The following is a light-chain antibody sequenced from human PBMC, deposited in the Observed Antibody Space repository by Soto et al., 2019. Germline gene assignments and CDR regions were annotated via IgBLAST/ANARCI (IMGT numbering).Light chain of an antibody. CDR2: RAS. CDR3: QYYGGSSFT. CDR1: QSVSTDY. V-gene: IGKV3-20*01. Sequence: EVVLTQSPGTLSVSPGERGTLSCRASQSVSTDYLAWHQQKPGHTPRLLIYRASTRTIGVPQRFSASGSGTEFSLTISRLEPEDFGVYYCQYYGGSSFTFGGGTKVDIK. J-gene: IGKJ4*01.